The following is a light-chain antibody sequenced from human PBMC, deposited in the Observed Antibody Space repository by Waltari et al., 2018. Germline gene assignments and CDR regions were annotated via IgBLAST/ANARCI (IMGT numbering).Light chain of an antibody. CDR3: TSYAGSHNWV. Sequence: QSAMTQPPSASGPPGQSVTISCTGTSSDVGGYNYVSWYQHHPGKAPKLMISEVNKRPSGVPDRFSGSKSGNTASLTVSGLQADDEADYYCTSYAGSHNWVFGGGTKLTVL. V-gene: IGLV2-8*01. J-gene: IGLJ2*01. CDR1: SSDVGGYNY. CDR2: EVN.